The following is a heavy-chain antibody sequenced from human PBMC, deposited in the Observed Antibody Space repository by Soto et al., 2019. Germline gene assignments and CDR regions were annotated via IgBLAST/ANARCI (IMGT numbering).Heavy chain of an antibody. CDR1: AGSIRNNY. CDR2: IYYTGST. J-gene: IGHJ4*02. V-gene: IGHV4-59*01. Sequence: SETLSLTCSVSAGSIRNNYWSLIRQPPGKELEWIGYIYYTGSTNYNPSLKSRLTISVDTSKNQFSLKLSSVTAADTAVYYCARVVGGDKRYLQPYHFDYWSQGTLVTVS. CDR3: ARVVGGDKRYLQPYHFDY. D-gene: IGHD1-1*01.